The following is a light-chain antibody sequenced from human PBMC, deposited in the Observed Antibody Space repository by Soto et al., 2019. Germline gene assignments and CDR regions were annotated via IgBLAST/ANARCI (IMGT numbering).Light chain of an antibody. CDR3: QQYGSSLL. V-gene: IGKV3-20*01. J-gene: IGKJ3*01. Sequence: EIVLTQSPGTLSWSPGERATLSCRASQSVSSSYLAWYQQKPGQAPRLLIYDASSRATGIPDRFSGSGSGTDFTLTISRLEPEDFAVYYCQQYGSSLLFGPGTKVDIK. CDR2: DAS. CDR1: QSVSSSY.